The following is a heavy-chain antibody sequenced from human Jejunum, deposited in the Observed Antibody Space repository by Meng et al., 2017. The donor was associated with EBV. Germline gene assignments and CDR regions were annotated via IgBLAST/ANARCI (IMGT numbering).Heavy chain of an antibody. D-gene: IGHD2-21*01. J-gene: IGHJ4*02. CDR3: ARLFCGDDCFSTYYFDS. Sequence: VELVQSGAEGKKPGSSVKLSCKASGATFTSHGVGWVRLAPGQGPEWLGGIIPVFGTANYPLRFQDRVTITADKSTNTGYMELGGLRSDDTAVYYCARLFCGDDCFSTYYFDSWGQGTLVTVSS. CDR2: IIPVFGTA. CDR1: GATFTSHG. V-gene: IGHV1-69*06.